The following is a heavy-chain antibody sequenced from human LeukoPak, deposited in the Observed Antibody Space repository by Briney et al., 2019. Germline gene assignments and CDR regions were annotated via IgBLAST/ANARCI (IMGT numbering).Heavy chain of an antibody. CDR2: ISSSGSDI. J-gene: IGHJ4*02. D-gene: IGHD4-23*01. V-gene: IGHV3-21*05. Sequence: KTGGSLRLSCAASGFTFSSYGMSWVRQAPGKGLEWVSYISSSGSDIYYADSVKGRFTISRDNAKNSLYLHMNSLRAEDTAVYYCARDYGGSSPFDYWGQGTLVTVSS. CDR1: GFTFSSYG. CDR3: ARDYGGSSPFDY.